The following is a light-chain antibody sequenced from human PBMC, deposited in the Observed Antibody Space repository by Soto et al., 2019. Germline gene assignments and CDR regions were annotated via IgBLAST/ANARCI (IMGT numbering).Light chain of an antibody. CDR3: SSYTSSTTRV. J-gene: IGLJ1*01. V-gene: IGLV2-14*01. CDR2: DVS. CDR1: SSDVGGYNY. Sequence: QSALTQPASVSGSPGQSITISCTGTSSDVGGYNYVSWYQQHPGKAPKLMIYDVSNRPSGVSNRFSGSKSGNTASLTISGLQADDEADYSCSSYTSSTTRVFGPGTEVTVL.